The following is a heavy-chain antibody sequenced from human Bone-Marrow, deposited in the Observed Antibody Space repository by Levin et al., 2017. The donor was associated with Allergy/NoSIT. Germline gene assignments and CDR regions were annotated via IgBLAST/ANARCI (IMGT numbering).Heavy chain of an antibody. CDR2: IGGNGHT. CDR3: ARACTLTTCYTPSGLDV. D-gene: IGHD2-2*02. CDR1: FNSYD. V-gene: IGHV3-13*01. Sequence: FNSYDMHWVRQPTGGGLEWVSVIGGNGHTYYAGSVKGRFIISRDNAKNSLYLHMNSLRAGDTAVYYCARACTLTTCYTPSGLDVWGQGSTVTVSS. J-gene: IGHJ6*02.